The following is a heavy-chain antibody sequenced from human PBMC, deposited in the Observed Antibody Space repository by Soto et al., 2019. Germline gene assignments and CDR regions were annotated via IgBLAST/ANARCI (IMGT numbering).Heavy chain of an antibody. D-gene: IGHD6-13*01. CDR3: ARLHFRGYSSQGRLLSI. J-gene: IGHJ3*02. Sequence: LEWVSYISSSSSTIYYADSVKGRFTISRDNAKNSLYLQMNSLRDEDTAVYYCARLHFRGYSSQGRLLSICGQGTIVTVSS. CDR2: ISSSSSTI. V-gene: IGHV3-48*02.